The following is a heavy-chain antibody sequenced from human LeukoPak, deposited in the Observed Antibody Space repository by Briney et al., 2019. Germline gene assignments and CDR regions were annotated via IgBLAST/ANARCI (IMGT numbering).Heavy chain of an antibody. V-gene: IGHV4-61*08. J-gene: IGHJ5*02. CDR3: ARDVAPSYYDFWSGYYANWFDP. CDR1: GGSVSSGGYY. D-gene: IGHD3-3*01. Sequence: PSETLSLTCTVSGGSVSSGGYYWSWIRQPPGKGLEWIGYIYYSGSTNYNPSLKSRVTISVDTSKNQFSLKLSSVTAADTAVYYCARDVAPSYYDFWSGYYANWFDPWGQGTLVTVSS. CDR2: IYYSGST.